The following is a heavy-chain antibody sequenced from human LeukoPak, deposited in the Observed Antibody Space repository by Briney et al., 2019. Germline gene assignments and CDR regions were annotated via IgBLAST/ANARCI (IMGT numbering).Heavy chain of an antibody. CDR1: GGPISSSSYY. V-gene: IGHV4-61*01. Sequence: SETLSLTCTVSGGPISSSSYYWSWIRQPPGKGLEWIGYIYYSGSTNYNPSLKSRVTISVDTSKNQFSLKLSSVTAADTAVYYCARGASSSWERSWFDPWGQGTLVTVSS. CDR2: IYYSGST. J-gene: IGHJ5*02. D-gene: IGHD6-13*01. CDR3: ARGASSSWERSWFDP.